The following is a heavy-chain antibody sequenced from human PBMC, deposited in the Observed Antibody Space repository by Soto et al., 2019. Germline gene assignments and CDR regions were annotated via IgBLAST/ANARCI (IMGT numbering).Heavy chain of an antibody. CDR2: IDPSDSYT. CDR3: ERHPLAPAARYYYYGMDV. J-gene: IGHJ6*02. CDR1: GYSFTSYW. V-gene: IGHV5-10-1*03. D-gene: IGHD2-2*01. Sequence: EVQLVQSGAEVKKPGESLRISCKVSGYSFTSYWISWVRQMPGKGLDWMGMIDPSDSYTNYSPSFQVHVTISADKSISTAYLQWSSRKASDTAMYYCERHPLAPAARYYYYGMDVWGQGTTVTVSS.